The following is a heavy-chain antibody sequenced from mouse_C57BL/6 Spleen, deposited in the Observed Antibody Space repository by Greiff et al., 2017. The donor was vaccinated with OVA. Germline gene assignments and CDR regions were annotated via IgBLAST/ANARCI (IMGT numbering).Heavy chain of an antibody. Sequence: QVQLQQSGAELVMPGASVKLSCKASGYTFTSYWMHWVKQRPGQGLEWIGEIDPSDSYTNYTQKFKGKSTLTVDKSSSTAYMQLSSLTSEDSAVYYCAREFSANWAVDYWGQGTTLTVSS. CDR1: GYTFTSYW. CDR3: AREFSANWAVDY. CDR2: IDPSDSYT. J-gene: IGHJ2*01. D-gene: IGHD4-1*01. V-gene: IGHV1-69*01.